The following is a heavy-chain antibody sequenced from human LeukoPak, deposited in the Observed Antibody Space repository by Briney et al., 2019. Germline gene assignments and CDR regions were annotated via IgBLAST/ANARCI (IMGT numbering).Heavy chain of an antibody. V-gene: IGHV3-23*01. J-gene: IGHJ5*02. Sequence: GGSLRLSCAASGFPFSSYEMNWVRQAPGKGLEWVSAISNSGDTTYYADSVKGRFTISRDNLKNTLYVQMNSLRVEDTAVYYCAKGHSAHGTGFDHWGQGTLVIVSS. CDR2: ISNSGDTT. CDR1: GFPFSSYE. D-gene: IGHD1-1*01. CDR3: AKGHSAHGTGFDH.